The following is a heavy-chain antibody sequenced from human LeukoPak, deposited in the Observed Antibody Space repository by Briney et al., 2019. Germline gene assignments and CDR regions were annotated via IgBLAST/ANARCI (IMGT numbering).Heavy chain of an antibody. Sequence: ASVKVSCKASGYTFTSYDINWVRQATGQGLEWMGWMNPNSGNTGYAQKLQGRVTMTRNTSISTAYMELSSLRSDDTAVYYCASGFSGWDLDHWGQGTLVTVSS. CDR3: ASGFSGWDLDH. D-gene: IGHD6-19*01. CDR1: GYTFTSYD. V-gene: IGHV1-8*01. CDR2: MNPNSGNT. J-gene: IGHJ4*02.